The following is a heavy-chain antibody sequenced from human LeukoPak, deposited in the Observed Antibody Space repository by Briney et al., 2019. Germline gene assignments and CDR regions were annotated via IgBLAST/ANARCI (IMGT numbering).Heavy chain of an antibody. J-gene: IGHJ4*02. CDR3: ARRTQGWLLLSNFVY. V-gene: IGHV4-34*01. Sequence: SETLSLTCAVYGGSFSGYYWSWIRQPPGKGLEWIGEINHSGSTNYNPSLKSRVTISVDTSKNQFSLKLSSVTAADTAVYYCARRTQGWLLLSNFVYWGQGTLVTVSS. D-gene: IGHD3-22*01. CDR2: INHSGST. CDR1: GGSFSGYY.